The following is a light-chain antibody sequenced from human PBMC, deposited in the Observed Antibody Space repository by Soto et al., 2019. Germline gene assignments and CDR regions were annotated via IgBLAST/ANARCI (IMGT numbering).Light chain of an antibody. CDR3: QQYNNWWT. CDR2: GAS. CDR1: QSLTNN. J-gene: IGKJ1*01. Sequence: IVLTQSPGTLSLSPGERATLSCRASQSLTNNYFAWHQQKPGRALRFLIYGASTRATGIPARFSGSGSGTEFTLTISSLQSEDFAVYYCQQYNNWWTFGQGTKVDIK. V-gene: IGKV3-15*01.